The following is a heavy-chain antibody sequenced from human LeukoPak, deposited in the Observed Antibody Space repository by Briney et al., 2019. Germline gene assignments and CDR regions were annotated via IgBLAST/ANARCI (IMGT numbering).Heavy chain of an antibody. CDR3: ARGLLGATQAAVFDY. J-gene: IGHJ4*02. D-gene: IGHD1-26*01. V-gene: IGHV4-34*01. Sequence: SETLSLTCAVYGASFSGYYWSWNRQPPGKGLEWIGEINHSGSTNYNPSLKSRVTISVDTSKNQFSLKLSSVTAADTAVYYCARGLLGATQAAVFDYWGQGTLVTVSS. CDR2: INHSGST. CDR1: GASFSGYY.